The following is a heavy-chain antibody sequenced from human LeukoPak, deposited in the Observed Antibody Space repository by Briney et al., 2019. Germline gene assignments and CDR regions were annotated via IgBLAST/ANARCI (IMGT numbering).Heavy chain of an antibody. J-gene: IGHJ4*02. CDR3: ARGDDHYYGSGSYYTLH. V-gene: IGHV4-34*01. D-gene: IGHD3-10*01. CDR2: INHSGST. Sequence: PSETLSLTCAVYGGSFSGYYWSWIRQPPGKGLEWIGEINHSGSTNYNPCLKSRVTISVDTSKNQFSLKLSSVTAADTAVYYCARGDDHYYGSGSYYTLHWGQGTLVTVSS. CDR1: GGSFSGYY.